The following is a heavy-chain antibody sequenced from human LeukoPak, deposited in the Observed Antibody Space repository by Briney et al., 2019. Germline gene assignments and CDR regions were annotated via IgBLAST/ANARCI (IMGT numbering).Heavy chain of an antibody. D-gene: IGHD2-15*01. V-gene: IGHV4-4*07. J-gene: IGHJ4*02. CDR1: DGSISNYY. CDR2: IYNGGGST. CDR3: ARESGGSSR. Sequence: SETLSLTCTVSDGSISNYYWSWIRQPAGKGLEWIGRIYNGGGSTNYNLSLQSRVTMSVDTSKNQFSLRLSSVTAADTAVYYCARESGGSSRWGQGILVTVSS.